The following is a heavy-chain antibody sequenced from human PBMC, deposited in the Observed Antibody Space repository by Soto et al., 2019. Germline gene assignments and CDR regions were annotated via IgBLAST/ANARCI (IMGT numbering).Heavy chain of an antibody. Sequence: SCKASGFTFSSYSMDWVRQAPGKGLEWVSYISSSSSPIYYADSVRGRFTISRDNSKNTLYLQMNSLRAEDTAVYYCAGPRPGQAVPFDYWGQGTLVTVSS. CDR1: GFTFSSYS. CDR3: AGPRPGQAVPFDY. J-gene: IGHJ4*02. V-gene: IGHV3-48*01. CDR2: ISSSSSPI. D-gene: IGHD6-19*01.